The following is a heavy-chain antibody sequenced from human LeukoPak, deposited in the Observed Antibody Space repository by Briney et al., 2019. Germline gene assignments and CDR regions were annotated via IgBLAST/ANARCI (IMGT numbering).Heavy chain of an antibody. J-gene: IGHJ6*02. Sequence: SVTVSYTPSGGTFTIYAISWVRQAPGQGREWMGGMIPIFGTANYAQKFQGRVTITADESTSTAYMELSSLRSEDTAVYYCARDRVANYGDYYYYSMDVWGQGTTVTVSS. CDR2: MIPIFGTA. CDR3: ARDRVANYGDYYYYSMDV. V-gene: IGHV1-69*01. CDR1: GGTFTIYA. D-gene: IGHD4-17*01.